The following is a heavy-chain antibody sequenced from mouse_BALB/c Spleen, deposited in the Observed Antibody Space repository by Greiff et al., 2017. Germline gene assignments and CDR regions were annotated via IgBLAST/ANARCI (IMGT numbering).Heavy chain of an antibody. D-gene: IGHD2-14*01. CDR2: INPSTGYT. CDR1: GYTFTSYW. CDR3: ARRGYRYDVGYYAMDY. V-gene: IGHV1-7*01. J-gene: IGHJ4*01. Sequence: QVQLQQSGAELAKPGASVKMSCKASGYTFTSYWMHLVKQRPGQGLEWIGYINPSTGYTEYNQKFKDKATLTADKSSSTAYMQLSSLTSEDSAVYYCARRGYRYDVGYYAMDYWGQGTSVTVSS.